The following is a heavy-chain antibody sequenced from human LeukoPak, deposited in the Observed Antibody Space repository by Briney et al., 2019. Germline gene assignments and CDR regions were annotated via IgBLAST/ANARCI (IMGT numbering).Heavy chain of an antibody. D-gene: IGHD4-17*01. CDR3: ARGLLGDYGAEYFQH. CDR2: ISYDGSNK. CDR1: GFTFSSYA. V-gene: IGHV3-30-3*01. Sequence: GGSLRLSCAASGFTFSSYAMHWVRQAPGKGLEWVAVISYDGSNKYYADSVKGRFTISRDNSKNTLYLQMNSLRAEGTAVYYCARGLLGDYGAEYFQHWGQGTLVTVSS. J-gene: IGHJ1*01.